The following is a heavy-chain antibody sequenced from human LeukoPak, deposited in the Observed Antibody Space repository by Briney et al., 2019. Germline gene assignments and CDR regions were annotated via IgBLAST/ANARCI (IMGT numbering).Heavy chain of an antibody. D-gene: IGHD6-19*01. V-gene: IGHV6-1*01. CDR2: TYYRSKWYN. CDR1: GDXISSNSAA. Sequence: SQTLPLTCAISGDXISSNSAAWNWIRQSPSRGLEWLGRTYYRSKWYNDYAVSVKSRITINPDTSKNQFSLQLNSVTPEDTAVYYCARDRYSSGWGHFDYWGQGTLVTVSS. CDR3: ARDRYSSGWGHFDY. J-gene: IGHJ4*02.